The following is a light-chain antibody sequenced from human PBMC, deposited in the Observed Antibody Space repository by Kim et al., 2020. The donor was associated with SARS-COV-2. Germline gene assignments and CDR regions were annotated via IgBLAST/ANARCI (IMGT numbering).Light chain of an antibody. J-gene: IGKJ2*01. Sequence: IVLTQSPGTLSLSPGERATLSCRASQSIISSYLAWYQQKPGQPPTLLIYAASNSATVVPDRCSGSVSGTDFTLTISRLEPEDFGVYYCQQYGSASHTFGQGTKLE. CDR1: QSIISSY. CDR2: AAS. V-gene: IGKV3-20*01. CDR3: QQYGSASHT.